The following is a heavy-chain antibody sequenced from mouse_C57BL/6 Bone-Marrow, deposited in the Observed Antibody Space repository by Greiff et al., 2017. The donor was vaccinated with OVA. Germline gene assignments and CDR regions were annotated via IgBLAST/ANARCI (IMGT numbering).Heavy chain of an antibody. CDR2: INYDGSGT. Sequence: EVMLVESEGGLVQPGSSMKLSRTASGFTFSDYYMAWVRQVPEKGLEWVANINYDGSGTYYLDSLKSRFIISRDNAKNFLYLQMSRLKSEDTATYYCAREGATAYGRYFDVWGTGTTVTVSS. CDR1: GFTFSDYY. J-gene: IGHJ1*03. V-gene: IGHV5-16*01. D-gene: IGHD1-2*01. CDR3: AREGATAYGRYFDV.